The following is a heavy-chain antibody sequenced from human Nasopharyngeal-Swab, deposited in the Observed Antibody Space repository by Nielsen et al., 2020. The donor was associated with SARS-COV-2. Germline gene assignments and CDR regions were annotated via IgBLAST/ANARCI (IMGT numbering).Heavy chain of an antibody. V-gene: IGHV4-39*01. D-gene: IGHD3-22*01. CDR2: IYYSGST. J-gene: IGHJ3*02. Sequence: RQAPGKGLEWIGSIYYSGSTYYNPSLKSRVTISVDTSKNQFSPKLSSVTAADTAVYYCARRDYYDSSDLGAFDIWGQGTMVTVSS. CDR3: ARRDYYDSSDLGAFDI.